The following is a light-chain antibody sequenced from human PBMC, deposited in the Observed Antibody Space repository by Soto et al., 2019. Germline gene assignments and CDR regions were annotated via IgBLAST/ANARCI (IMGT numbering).Light chain of an antibody. CDR1: QGIRND. Sequence: DIQMTQSPSSLSASVGDRVTITCRASQGIRNDLGWYQQKPGKAPKRLIFSASTLDSGVPSRFSGGGFGTQFTLTISSLQPEDFATYYCLHHYNYPLTLGGGTKVEIK. V-gene: IGKV1-17*01. CDR2: SAS. CDR3: LHHYNYPLT. J-gene: IGKJ4*01.